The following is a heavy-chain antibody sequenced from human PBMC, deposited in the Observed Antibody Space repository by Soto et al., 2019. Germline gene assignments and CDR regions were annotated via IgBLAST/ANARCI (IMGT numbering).Heavy chain of an antibody. V-gene: IGHV4-38-2*01. CDR2: IYHSGAT. D-gene: IGHD3-3*01. J-gene: IGHJ4*02. Sequence: PSETLSITCAVAGYSISSGYCWGWNRQPPGKGLEWIATIYHSGATYYNPSLESRVTISVDTSKNQFSLKLTSVIAADTAVYFCARVSYDLWTGPGMIEYWGQGTLVTVSS. CDR3: ARVSYDLWTGPGMIEY. CDR1: GYSISSGYC.